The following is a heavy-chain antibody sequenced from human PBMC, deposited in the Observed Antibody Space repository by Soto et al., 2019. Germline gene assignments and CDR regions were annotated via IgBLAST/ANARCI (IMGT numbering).Heavy chain of an antibody. J-gene: IGHJ4*02. CDR1: GFYFGDSA. Sequence: GGSLSLSCAASGFYFGDSATHWGRPASGKGLEWVGRIKSKSNNYATAYAVSVKGRFTISRDDSKNTAYLQMNSLRAEDTAVYYCYPTSYIAGAPYWGQGPSVTVSS. CDR3: YPTSYIAGAPY. D-gene: IGHD1-26*01. CDR2: IKSKSNNYAT. V-gene: IGHV3-73*01.